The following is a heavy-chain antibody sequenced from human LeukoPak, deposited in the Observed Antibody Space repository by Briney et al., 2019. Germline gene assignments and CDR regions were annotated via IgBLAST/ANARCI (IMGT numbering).Heavy chain of an antibody. CDR2: ISPSVGTT. V-gene: IGHV1-46*04. J-gene: IGHJ5*02. CDR1: GYTFTSYY. Sequence: GASVKVSCKASGYTFTSYYIHWVRQAPGQELEWMGIISPSVGTTTYAQKLQGRVTMTRDTSTSTVYMELRSLRSEDTAVYYCARIGDYGSGSEGFDPWGQGTLVTVSS. D-gene: IGHD3-10*01. CDR3: ARIGDYGSGSEGFDP.